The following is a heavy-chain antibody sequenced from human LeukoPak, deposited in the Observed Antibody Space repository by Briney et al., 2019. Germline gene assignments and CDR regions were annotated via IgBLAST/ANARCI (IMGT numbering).Heavy chain of an antibody. CDR3: ARMPYGSGSYYNSGWFDP. CDR2: IYYSGST. D-gene: IGHD3-10*01. Sequence: SQTLSLTCTVPGGSISSGDYYWSWIRQPPGKGLEWIGYIYYSGSTYYNPSLKSRVTLSVDTSKNQFSLKLSSVTAADTAVYYCARMPYGSGSYYNSGWFDPWGQGTLVTVSS. CDR1: GGSISSGDYY. V-gene: IGHV4-30-4*01. J-gene: IGHJ5*02.